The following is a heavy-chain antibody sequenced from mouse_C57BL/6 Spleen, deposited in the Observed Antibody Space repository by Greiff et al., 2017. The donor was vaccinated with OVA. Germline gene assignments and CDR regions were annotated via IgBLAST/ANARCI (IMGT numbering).Heavy chain of an antibody. J-gene: IGHJ1*03. CDR2: INPNNGGT. V-gene: IGHV1-26*01. CDR1: GYTFTDYY. D-gene: IGHD2-4*01. Sequence: EVQLQQSGPELVKPGASVKISCKASGYTFTDYYMNWVKQSHGKSLEWIGDINPNNGGTSYNQKFKGKATLTVDKSSSTAYMELRSLPSEDSAVYYCARRVYYDYDRYFDVWGTGTTVTVSS. CDR3: ARRVYYDYDRYFDV.